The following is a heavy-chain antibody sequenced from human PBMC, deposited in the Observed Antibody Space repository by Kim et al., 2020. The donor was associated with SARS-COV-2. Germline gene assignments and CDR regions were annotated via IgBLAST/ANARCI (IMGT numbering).Heavy chain of an antibody. CDR3: AKWRIGYTSSAFDY. D-gene: IGHD6-13*01. Sequence: GGSLRLSCAASGFTFSNYGMHWVRQAPGKGLEWVALISYDGSNKYYADSVQGRLTISRDNSKNTLYLQMNSLRGEDTAVYYCAKWRIGYTSSAFDYWGQGTLVTVSS. V-gene: IGHV3-30*18. J-gene: IGHJ4*02. CDR2: ISYDGSNK. CDR1: GFTFSNYG.